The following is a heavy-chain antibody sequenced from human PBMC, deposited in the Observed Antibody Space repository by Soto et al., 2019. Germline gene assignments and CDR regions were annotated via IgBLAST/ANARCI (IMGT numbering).Heavy chain of an antibody. D-gene: IGHD3-22*01. CDR2: MSGGGETT. CDR1: GLPFTSNA. Sequence: EVQLLESGGGLFKPGGSLRLSCAASGLPFTSNAMTWVRQAPGKGLEGVSAMSGGGETTYYADSVKGRFTISRDNSRNTLYLQMNSLRADDSAAYYCAKWHTYYYDSRGFSGFDCWGRGTLVTVSS. J-gene: IGHJ4*02. CDR3: AKWHTYYYDSRGFSGFDC. V-gene: IGHV3-23*01.